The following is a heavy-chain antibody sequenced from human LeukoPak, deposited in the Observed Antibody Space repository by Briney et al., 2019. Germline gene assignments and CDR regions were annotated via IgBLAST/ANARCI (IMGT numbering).Heavy chain of an antibody. CDR3: AIRSKDFWSGYYKGASFDY. CDR2: INHSGST. Sequence: SETLSLTCAVYGGSFSGYYWSWIRQPPGKGLEWIGEINHSGSTNYNPSLKSRVTISVDTSKNQFSLKLSSVTAADTAVYYCAIRSKDFWSGYYKGASFDYWGQGTLVTVSS. D-gene: IGHD3-3*01. J-gene: IGHJ4*02. CDR1: GGSFSGYY. V-gene: IGHV4-34*01.